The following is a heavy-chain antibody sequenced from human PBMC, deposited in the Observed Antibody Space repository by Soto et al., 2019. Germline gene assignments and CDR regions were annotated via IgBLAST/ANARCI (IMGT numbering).Heavy chain of an antibody. J-gene: IGHJ4*02. CDR1: GGSFKSGSYS. Sequence: PSAPLSLTCSVSGGSFKSGSYSWRWIRQPPGKGLEWIGYVYHTGRTSYNPSIKSRVSISMDTSKNQFSLNLDSVTAADTAVYFCARDFAYFDSWGQGTLGTVSS. D-gene: IGHD3-3*01. CDR3: ARDFAYFDS. CDR2: VYHTGRT. V-gene: IGHV4-61*01.